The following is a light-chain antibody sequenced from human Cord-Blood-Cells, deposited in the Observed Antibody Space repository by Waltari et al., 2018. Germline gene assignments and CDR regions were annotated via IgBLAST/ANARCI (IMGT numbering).Light chain of an antibody. J-gene: IGKJ2*01. Sequence: DIQMTQSPSSLSASVGDRVTIPCRASQSISSYLNWYQQKPGKAPKLLIYAASSLQSGVPSRFSGSGSGTDFTLTISSLQPEDFATYYCQQSYSTPPNTFGQETKLEIK. CDR2: AAS. CDR3: QQSYSTPPNT. CDR1: QSISSY. V-gene: IGKV1-39*01.